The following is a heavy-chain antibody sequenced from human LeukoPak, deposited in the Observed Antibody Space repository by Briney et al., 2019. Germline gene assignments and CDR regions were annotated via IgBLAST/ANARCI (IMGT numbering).Heavy chain of an antibody. CDR3: AREGVGHEFDY. Sequence: SQTLSLTCSVSGASIRSGDYYWSWIRQSPGKGLEWMGYIYYSGSPGGSPTYTPSLKGRVTMSLDTSKNQFSVNLKSVTAADTAVYYCAREGVGHEFDYWGRGTLVTVAS. J-gene: IGHJ4*02. V-gene: IGHV4-30-4*08. CDR2: IYYSGSPGGSP. D-gene: IGHD3-16*01. CDR1: GASIRSGDYY.